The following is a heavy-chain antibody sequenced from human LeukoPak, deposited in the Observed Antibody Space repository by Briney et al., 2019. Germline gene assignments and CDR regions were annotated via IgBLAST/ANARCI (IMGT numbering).Heavy chain of an antibody. CDR3: AKDRTDYDILTGYSLFDY. Sequence: GRSLRLSCAASGFTFSSYGMHWVRQAPGKGLEWVAVISYDGSNKYYADSVKGRFTISRDNSKNTLYLQMNSLRAEDTAVYYCAKDRTDYDILTGYSLFDYWGQGTLVTVSS. J-gene: IGHJ4*02. D-gene: IGHD3-9*01. V-gene: IGHV3-30*18. CDR1: GFTFSSYG. CDR2: ISYDGSNK.